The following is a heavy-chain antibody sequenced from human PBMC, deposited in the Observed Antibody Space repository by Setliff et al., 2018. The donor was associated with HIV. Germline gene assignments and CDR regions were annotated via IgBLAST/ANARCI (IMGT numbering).Heavy chain of an antibody. CDR1: GFTFSDYW. V-gene: IGHV3-74*01. CDR2: INPDGSTT. D-gene: IGHD1-7*01. CDR3: VKDMTGTPSYFFDY. Sequence: PGGSLRLSCAASGFTFSDYWMHWVRQVPGKGLVYVSRINPDGSTTTYADSVKGRFTISRDNAKNTLYLQMNSLRAEDTAVYYCVKDMTGTPSYFFDYWGQGTMVTVSS. J-gene: IGHJ4*03.